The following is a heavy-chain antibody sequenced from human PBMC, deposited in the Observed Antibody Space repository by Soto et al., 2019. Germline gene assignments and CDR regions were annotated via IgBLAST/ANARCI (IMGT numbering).Heavy chain of an antibody. Sequence: GASVKVSCKTSGYIFPSYGISWVRQAPGQGLEWMGWISAYNGNTKYAQKIQDRVTMTTDTSTSTVYMELGSLRSYDMAVFYCARAPSVGFDVGGEGT. CDR3: ARAPSVGFDV. CDR1: GYIFPSYG. CDR2: ISAYNGNT. V-gene: IGHV1-18*03. J-gene: IGHJ3*01.